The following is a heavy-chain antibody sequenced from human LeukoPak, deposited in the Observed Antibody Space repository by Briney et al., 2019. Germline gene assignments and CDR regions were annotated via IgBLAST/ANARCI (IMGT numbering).Heavy chain of an antibody. Sequence: GGSLRLSCAASGFTFSSYGMHWVRQAPGKGLEWVSYISSSGSTIYYADSVKGRFTISRDNSKNTLYLQMNSLRAEDTAVYYCAKGGITMVPRRRPLDFDYWGQGTLVTVSS. CDR1: GFTFSSYG. CDR3: AKGGITMVPRRRPLDFDY. J-gene: IGHJ4*02. CDR2: ISSSGSTI. D-gene: IGHD3-10*01. V-gene: IGHV3-48*01.